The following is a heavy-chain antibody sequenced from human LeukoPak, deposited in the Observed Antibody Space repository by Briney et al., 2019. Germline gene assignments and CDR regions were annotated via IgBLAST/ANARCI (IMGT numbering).Heavy chain of an antibody. J-gene: IGHJ3*02. D-gene: IGHD3-10*01. CDR3: ASDRITMVRGVYAFDI. Sequence: GGSLRLSCAASGFTFSSYSMMWVGQAPGKGLEWVSSISSSSSYIYYADSVKGRLTISRDNAKNSLYLQMNSLRAEDTAVYYCASDRITMVRGVYAFDIWGQGTMVTVSS. CDR1: GFTFSSYS. CDR2: ISSSSSYI. V-gene: IGHV3-21*01.